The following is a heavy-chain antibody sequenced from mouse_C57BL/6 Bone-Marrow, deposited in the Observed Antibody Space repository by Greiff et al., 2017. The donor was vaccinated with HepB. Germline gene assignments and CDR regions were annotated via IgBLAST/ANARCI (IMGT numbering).Heavy chain of an antibody. CDR2: IDPSDSYT. V-gene: IGHV1-50*01. CDR1: GYTFTSYW. J-gene: IGHJ4*01. D-gene: IGHD2-3*01. Sequence: VQLQQPGAELVKPGASVKLSCKASGYTFTSYWMQWVKQRPGQGLEWIGEIDPSDSYTNYNQKFKGKATLTVDTSSSTAYMQLSSLTSEDSAVYYCASLYDGYLYYAMDDWGQGTSVTVSS. CDR3: ASLYDGYLYYAMDD.